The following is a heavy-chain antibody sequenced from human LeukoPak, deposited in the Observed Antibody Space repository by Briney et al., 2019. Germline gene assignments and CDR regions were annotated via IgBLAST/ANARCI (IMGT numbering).Heavy chain of an antibody. V-gene: IGHV3-21*01. CDR3: AKDRHTPIIRGVMSRTFDY. J-gene: IGHJ4*02. CDR1: GFTFSSYS. D-gene: IGHD3-10*01. Sequence: PGGSLRLSCAASGFTFSSYSMNWVRQAPGKGLEWVSSISSSSSYIYYADSVKGRFTISRDNSKNTLYLQMNSLRAEDTAVYYCAKDRHTPIIRGVMSRTFDYWGQGTLVTVSS. CDR2: ISSSSSYI.